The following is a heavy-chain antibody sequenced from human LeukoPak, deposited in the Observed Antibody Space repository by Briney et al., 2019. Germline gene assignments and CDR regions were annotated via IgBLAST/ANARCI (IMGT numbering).Heavy chain of an antibody. D-gene: IGHD3-10*01. CDR2: TNPNTGGT. Sequence: LGASVKVSCKASGYTFTGYYMHWVRQAPGQGLEWMGWTNPNTGGTNYAQKFQGRVTMTRGTSISTAYMELSKLRSDDTAVYYCARHYGSGSYYSYWGQGTLVTVSS. CDR1: GYTFTGYY. CDR3: ARHYGSGSYYSY. V-gene: IGHV1-2*03. J-gene: IGHJ4*02.